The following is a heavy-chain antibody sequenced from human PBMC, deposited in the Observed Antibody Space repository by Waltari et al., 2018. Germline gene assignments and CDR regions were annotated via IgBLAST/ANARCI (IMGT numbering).Heavy chain of an antibody. CDR3: ARCGRGVDSSASCLDH. Sequence: QVPLVESGGGVVQPGRSLSLSCAASGFIFSNYGMHWVRQDPGKGLEWVAVVYYDGSTKHYADSVKGRFTISRDNSKNTLNLEMNSLRAEDTAVYFCARCGRGVDSSASCLDHWGQGTLVTVSS. CDR1: GFIFSNYG. CDR2: VYYDGSTK. D-gene: IGHD1-1*01. J-gene: IGHJ4*02. V-gene: IGHV3-33*01.